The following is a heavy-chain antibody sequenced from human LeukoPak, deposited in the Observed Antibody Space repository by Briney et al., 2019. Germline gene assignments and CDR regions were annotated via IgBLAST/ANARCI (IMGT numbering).Heavy chain of an antibody. CDR1: GGTFSSYA. CDR3: AREDCSGGSCYYFDY. D-gene: IGHD2-15*01. V-gene: IGHV1-69*01. CDR2: IVPIFGTA. Sequence: SVKVCCKASGGTFSSYAISWVRQAPGQGLEWMGGIVPIFGTANYAQKFRGRVTITADESTSTAYMELSSLRSEDTAVYYCAREDCSGGSCYYFDYWGQGTLVTVSS. J-gene: IGHJ4*02.